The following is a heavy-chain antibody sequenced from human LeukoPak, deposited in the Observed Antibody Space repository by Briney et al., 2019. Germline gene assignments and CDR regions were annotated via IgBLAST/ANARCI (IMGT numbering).Heavy chain of an antibody. J-gene: IGHJ5*02. V-gene: IGHV4-38-2*02. CDR1: GYSISSGYY. D-gene: IGHD3-10*01. CDR2: IYHSGST. Sequence: PSETLSLTCTVSGYSISSGYYWGWIRQPPGKGLEWIGSIYHSGSTYYNPSLKSRVTISVDTSKNQFSLKLSSVTAADTAVYYCARDRYYYGSETGLDPWGQGTLVTVSS. CDR3: ARDRYYYGSETGLDP.